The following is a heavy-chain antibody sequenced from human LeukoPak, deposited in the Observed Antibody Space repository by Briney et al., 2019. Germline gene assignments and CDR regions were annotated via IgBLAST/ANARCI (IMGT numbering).Heavy chain of an antibody. J-gene: IGHJ4*02. V-gene: IGHV3-73*01. CDR1: GFTFSGSA. CDR2: IRSKANSYAT. CDR3: TRLATAGRGEY. Sequence: GGSLKLSRSASGFTFSGSAMHCVRPPSGKGREWGGCIRSKANSYATAYAASVKGRFTISRDDSKNTAYLQMNSLKTEDTAVYYCTRLATAGRGEYWGQGTLVTVSS. D-gene: IGHD6-19*01.